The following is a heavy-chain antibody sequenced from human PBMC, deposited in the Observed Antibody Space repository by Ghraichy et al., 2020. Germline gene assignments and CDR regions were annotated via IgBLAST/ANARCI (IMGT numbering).Heavy chain of an antibody. D-gene: IGHD6-13*01. V-gene: IGHV3-11*01. CDR1: GFPFSDYS. CDR2: ISGSGTNT. Sequence: GGSLRLSCAASGFPFSDYSMSWIRQAPGKGLEWVSRISGSGTNTYYTDSVKGRFTISRDNAKNSLYLQMNSLTAADTAIYYCARAHFPGIAAAGTFGYWGQGTLVTVSS. CDR3: ARAHFPGIAAAGTFGY. J-gene: IGHJ4*02.